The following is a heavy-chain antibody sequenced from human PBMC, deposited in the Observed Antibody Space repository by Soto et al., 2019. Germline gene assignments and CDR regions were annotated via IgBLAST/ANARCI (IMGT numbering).Heavy chain of an antibody. V-gene: IGHV3-33*01. CDR1: GFTFSSYG. CDR3: ARDLFSYGGKPFDY. D-gene: IGHD2-15*01. Sequence: LRLSCAASGFTFSSYGMHWVRQAPGKGLEWVVVIWYDGSNKYYADSVKGRFTISRDNSKNTLYLQMNSLRAEDTAVYYCARDLFSYGGKPFDYWGQGTLVTVSS. J-gene: IGHJ4*02. CDR2: IWYDGSNK.